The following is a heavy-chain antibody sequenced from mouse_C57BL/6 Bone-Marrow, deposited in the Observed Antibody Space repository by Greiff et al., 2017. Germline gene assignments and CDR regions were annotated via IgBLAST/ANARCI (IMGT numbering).Heavy chain of an antibody. J-gene: IGHJ4*01. CDR3: ASGWLPILFYARDY. Sequence: QVQLQQSGAELVRPGTSVKVSCKASGYAFTNYLIEWVKQRPGQGLEWIGVINPGSGGTNYNEKFKGKATLTADKSSSTAYMQLSSLTSEDTAVYCGASGWLPILFYARDYWGQGTSVTVSS. CDR1: GYAFTNYL. CDR2: INPGSGGT. D-gene: IGHD2-2*01. V-gene: IGHV1-54*01.